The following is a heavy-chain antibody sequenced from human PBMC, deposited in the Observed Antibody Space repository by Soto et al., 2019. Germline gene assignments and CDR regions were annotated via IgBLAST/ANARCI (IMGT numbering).Heavy chain of an antibody. CDR2: ISGSGGST. V-gene: IGHV3-23*01. CDR1: GFTFSSYA. D-gene: IGHD6-13*01. Sequence: EVQLLESGGGLVQPGGSLRLSCAASGFTFSSYAMSWVRQAPGKGLEWVSGISGSGGSTYYADSVKGRFTISRDNSKTTLYLQMNSLRAEDTAVYYCAKGGQQLGGGYFDYWGQGTLVTVSS. J-gene: IGHJ4*02. CDR3: AKGGQQLGGGYFDY.